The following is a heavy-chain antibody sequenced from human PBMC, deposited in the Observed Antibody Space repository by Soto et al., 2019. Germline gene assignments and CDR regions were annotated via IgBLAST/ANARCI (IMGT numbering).Heavy chain of an antibody. V-gene: IGHV6-1*01. CDR1: GDSVSNNGAT. J-gene: IGHJ4*02. Sequence: PSQTLSLTCAISGDSVSNNGATWNWIRQSPSRGLEWLGRAYYRSRWRYDYAASVRGRITINPDTSKNQFSLQLNSVTPEDTAVYYCARDPPDFNSGLDYWGQGXLVTVSS. CDR2: AYYRSRWRY. CDR3: ARDPPDFNSGLDY. D-gene: IGHD6-19*01.